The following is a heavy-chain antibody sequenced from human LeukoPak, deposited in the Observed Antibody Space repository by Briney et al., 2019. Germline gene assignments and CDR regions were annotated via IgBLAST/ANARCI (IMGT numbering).Heavy chain of an antibody. CDR2: ISWNSGSI. CDR1: GFTFDDYA. Sequence: PGRSLRLSCAASGFTFDDYAMHWVRQAPGKGLEWVSGISWNSGSIGYADSVKGRFTISRDNAKNSLYLQMNSLRAEDMALYYCARGRQQWLIRGLDAFDIWGQGTMVTVSS. D-gene: IGHD6-19*01. J-gene: IGHJ3*02. V-gene: IGHV3-9*03. CDR3: ARGRQQWLIRGLDAFDI.